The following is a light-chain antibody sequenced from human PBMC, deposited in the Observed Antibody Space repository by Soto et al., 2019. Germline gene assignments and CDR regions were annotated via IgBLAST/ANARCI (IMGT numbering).Light chain of an antibody. J-gene: IGLJ2*01. CDR1: GSNSGINY. CDR2: RTN. CDR3: AAWDGTRSAMF. V-gene: IGLV1-47*01. Sequence: QSVVTQSPSVSGTPGQRVTIACSGSGSNSGINYVYWYQQLPGAAPKLLIYRTNQRPSGVPDRFSASKSGASASLAISGLRADDDADYCCAAWDGTRSAMFFGGGTQVTVL.